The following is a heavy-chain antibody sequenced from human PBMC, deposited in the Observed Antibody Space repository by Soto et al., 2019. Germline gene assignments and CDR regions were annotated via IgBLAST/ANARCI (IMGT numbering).Heavy chain of an antibody. J-gene: IGHJ4*02. V-gene: IGHV2-5*02. CDR2: IYWDEDK. CDR1: GFSLRSSGVG. D-gene: IGHD2-2*01. CDR3: AHLAGSYQLTGGSLDY. Sequence: QITLKESGPTLVKPTQTLTLTCSFSGFSLRSSGVGVGWIRQPPGKALEWLALIYWDEDKRYSPSLKSRLTITXXTXHXXVVLIMSNMDPLDTATYYCAHLAGSYQLTGGSLDYWGQGTLVTVSS.